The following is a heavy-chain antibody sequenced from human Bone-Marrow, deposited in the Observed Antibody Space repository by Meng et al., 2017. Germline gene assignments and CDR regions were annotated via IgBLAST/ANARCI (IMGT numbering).Heavy chain of an antibody. Sequence: QVHLQQWGAGLLQPSATLSFTCAVYGGSFSGYYWSWIRQPPGKGLEWIGEINHSGSTNYNPSLKSRVTISVDTSKNQFSLKLSSVTDADTAVYYCARGVASLIFSTVVTPAFDYWGQGTLVTVSS. CDR1: GGSFSGYY. CDR3: ARGVASLIFSTVVTPAFDY. V-gene: IGHV4-34*01. CDR2: INHSGST. D-gene: IGHD4-23*01. J-gene: IGHJ4*02.